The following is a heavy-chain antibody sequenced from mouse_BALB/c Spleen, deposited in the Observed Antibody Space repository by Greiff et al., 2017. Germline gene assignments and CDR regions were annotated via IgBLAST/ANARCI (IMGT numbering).Heavy chain of an antibody. Sequence: VQVVESGPGLVAPSQSLSITCTVSGFSLSRYSVHWVRQPPGKGLEWLGMIWGGGSTDYNSALKSRLSISKDNSKSQVFLKMNSLQTDDTAMYYCARNQDSSGYVGFAYWGQGTLVTVSA. CDR2: IWGGGST. CDR1: GFSLSRYS. V-gene: IGHV2-6-4*01. D-gene: IGHD3-2*01. J-gene: IGHJ3*01. CDR3: ARNQDSSGYVGFAY.